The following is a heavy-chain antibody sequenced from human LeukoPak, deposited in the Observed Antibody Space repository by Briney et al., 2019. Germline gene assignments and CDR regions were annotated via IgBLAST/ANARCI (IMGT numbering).Heavy chain of an antibody. CDR1: GYTFSSYG. CDR2: ITYDGSNK. D-gene: IGHD1-1*01. J-gene: IGHJ4*02. Sequence: GRSLRLSCADSGYTFSSYGMHWVRQAPGKGLEWVGVITYDGSNKYYADSVKGRFTISRDNSKNTLYLQMNSLRAEDTAVYYCAKDQFPNWKDGAFDYWGQGTLVTVSS. V-gene: IGHV3-30*18. CDR3: AKDQFPNWKDGAFDY.